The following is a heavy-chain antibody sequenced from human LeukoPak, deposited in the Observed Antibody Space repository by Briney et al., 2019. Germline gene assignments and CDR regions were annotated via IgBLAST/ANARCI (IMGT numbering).Heavy chain of an antibody. CDR3: ARDRDNYGSTFDP. D-gene: IGHD3-10*01. CDR1: GGSISSYY. J-gene: IGHJ5*02. CDR2: IYSSGST. V-gene: IGHV4-4*07. Sequence: PSETLSLTCTVSGGSISSYYWSWIRRPAGKGLEWIGRIYSSGSTNYNPSLRSRVTMSLDTSNNQFSLKLSSVTAADTSVYYCARDRDNYGSTFDPWGQGILVTVSS.